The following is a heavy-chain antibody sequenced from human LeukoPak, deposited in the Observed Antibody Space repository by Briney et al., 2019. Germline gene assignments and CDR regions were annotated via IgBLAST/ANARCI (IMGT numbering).Heavy chain of an antibody. Sequence: GGSLRLSCATSGFTFSSYWMSWVRQAPGKGLEWVAFIRYDGSNKYYADSVKGRFTISRDNSKNTLYLQMNSLRAEDTAVYYCANSRKTHYDILTGYSEYFQHWGQGTLVTVSS. D-gene: IGHD3-9*01. CDR2: IRYDGSNK. J-gene: IGHJ1*01. CDR3: ANSRKTHYDILTGYSEYFQH. CDR1: GFTFSSYW. V-gene: IGHV3-30*02.